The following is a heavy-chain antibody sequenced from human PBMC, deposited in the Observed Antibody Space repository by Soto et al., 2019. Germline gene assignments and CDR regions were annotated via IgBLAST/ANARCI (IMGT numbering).Heavy chain of an antibody. CDR1: GFTFTNYL. CDR3: AKDTYSRSWYF. D-gene: IGHD2-2*01. V-gene: IGHV3-23*05. CDR2: IDKSGGDT. Sequence: EVRLLESGGDLVQPGGSLRLSCAASGFTFTNYLMIWVRQAPGKGLEWVSSIDKSGGDTYYADSVKGRFTISRDNSKNTLYLQMNGLRAEDTALYYCAKDTYSRSWYFWGQGTLVTVSS. J-gene: IGHJ4*02.